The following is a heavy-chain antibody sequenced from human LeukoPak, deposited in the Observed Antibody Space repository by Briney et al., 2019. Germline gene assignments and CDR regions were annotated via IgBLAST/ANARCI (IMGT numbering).Heavy chain of an antibody. Sequence: PSETLSLTCTVSGGSISSYYWSWIRQPPGKGLEWIGYIYYSGSTNYNPSLKSRVTISVDTSKNQFSLKLSSVTAADTAVYYCARVTMVRGVIDYWGQGTLVTVSS. CDR2: IYYSGST. J-gene: IGHJ4*02. D-gene: IGHD3-10*01. CDR3: ARVTMVRGVIDY. CDR1: GGSISSYY. V-gene: IGHV4-59*01.